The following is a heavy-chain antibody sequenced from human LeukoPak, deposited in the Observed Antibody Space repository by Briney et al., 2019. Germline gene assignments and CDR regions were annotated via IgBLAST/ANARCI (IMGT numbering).Heavy chain of an antibody. J-gene: IGHJ4*02. V-gene: IGHV3-7*04. CDR2: IKEDGSEI. D-gene: IGHD2-21*01. Sequence: GGSLRLSCAASGFTFSTYWMSWVRQAPGKGLEWVANIKEDGSEINYADSVRGRFTISRDNAKNSLYLQMNSLRAEDTAVYYCARGDTCGYWGQGTLVIVSS. CDR1: GFTFSTYW. CDR3: ARGDTCGY.